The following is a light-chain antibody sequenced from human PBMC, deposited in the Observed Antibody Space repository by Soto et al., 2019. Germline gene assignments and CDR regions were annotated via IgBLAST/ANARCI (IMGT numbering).Light chain of an antibody. Sequence: QSVLTQPRSVSGSPGQSVTISCTGTSSDVGGYNYVSWYQQHPGKAPKLMIYDVSKRPSGVPDRFSGSKSGNTASLTISGLQAEDEADYYCCSYAGNLAVFGGGTKLTVL. V-gene: IGLV2-11*01. CDR1: SSDVGGYNY. CDR3: CSYAGNLAV. CDR2: DVS. J-gene: IGLJ2*01.